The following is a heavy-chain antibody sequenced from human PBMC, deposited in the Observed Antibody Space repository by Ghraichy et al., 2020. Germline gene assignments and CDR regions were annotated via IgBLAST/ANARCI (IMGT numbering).Heavy chain of an antibody. CDR1: GFTFSSYG. D-gene: IGHD3-10*01. Sequence: VGSLRLSCAASGFTFSSYGMHWVRQAPGKGLEWVAVISYDGSNKYYTDSVKGRFTISRDNSKNTLYLQMNSLRAEDTAVYYCAKDLEDHYGLLGYYYGMDVWGQGTTVTVSS. CDR2: ISYDGSNK. V-gene: IGHV3-30*18. J-gene: IGHJ6*02. CDR3: AKDLEDHYGLLGYYYGMDV.